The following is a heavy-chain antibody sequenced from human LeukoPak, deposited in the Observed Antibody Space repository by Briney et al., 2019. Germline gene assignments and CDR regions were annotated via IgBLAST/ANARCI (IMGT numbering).Heavy chain of an antibody. Sequence: GGSLGLSCAAPGFTFSNYAISWVRQAPGKGLEWVSSISDSGGSTYYADSVKGRFTISRDNSKNTLYLQMNSLRAEDTAVYYCAIISYDYWGQGTLVTVSS. CDR2: ISDSGGST. J-gene: IGHJ4*02. CDR3: AIISYDY. D-gene: IGHD3-3*02. V-gene: IGHV3-23*01. CDR1: GFTFSNYA.